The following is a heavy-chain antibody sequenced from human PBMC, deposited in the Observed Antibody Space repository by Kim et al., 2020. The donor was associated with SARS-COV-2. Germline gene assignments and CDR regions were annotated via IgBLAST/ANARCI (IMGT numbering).Heavy chain of an antibody. CDR1: GGSISSSSYY. CDR3: ARRRSSGKVGY. J-gene: IGHJ4*02. Sequence: SETLSLTCTVSGGSISSSSYYWGWIRQPPGKGLEWIGSIYYSGSTYYNPSLKSRVTISVDTSKNQFSLKLSSVTAADTAVYYCARRRSSGKVGYWGQGTLVTVSS. D-gene: IGHD6-19*01. CDR2: IYYSGST. V-gene: IGHV4-39*01.